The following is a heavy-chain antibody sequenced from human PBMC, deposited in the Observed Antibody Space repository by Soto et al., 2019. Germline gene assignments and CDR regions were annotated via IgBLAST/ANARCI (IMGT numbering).Heavy chain of an antibody. V-gene: IGHV3-33*01. CDR1: GFTFSSYG. CDR3: ARTPGRAVAAEKKTFDY. CDR2: IWYDGSNK. J-gene: IGHJ4*02. Sequence: GGSLRLSCAASGFTFSSYGMHWVRQAPGKGLEWVAVIWYDGSNKYYADSVKGRFTISRDNSKNTLYLQMNSLRAEDTAVYYCARTPGRAVAAEKKTFDYWGQGTLVTVSS. D-gene: IGHD6-19*01.